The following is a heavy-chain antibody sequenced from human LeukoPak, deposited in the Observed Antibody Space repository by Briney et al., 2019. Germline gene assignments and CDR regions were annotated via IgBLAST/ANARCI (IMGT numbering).Heavy chain of an antibody. D-gene: IGHD3-16*02. CDR1: GFTFSSYA. Sequence: GGSLRLSCAASGFTFSSYAMGWVRQAPGKGLEWVSAISGSGGSTYYADSVKGRFTISRDNSKNTLYLQMNSLRAEDTAVYYCARPYVWGSYRWVYFDYWGQGTLVTVSS. CDR3: ARPYVWGSYRWVYFDY. CDR2: ISGSGGST. J-gene: IGHJ4*02. V-gene: IGHV3-23*01.